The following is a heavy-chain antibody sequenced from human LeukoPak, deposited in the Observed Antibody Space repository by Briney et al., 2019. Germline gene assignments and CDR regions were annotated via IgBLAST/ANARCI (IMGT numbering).Heavy chain of an antibody. CDR3: ALAPNSNWFDF. D-gene: IGHD2-8*01. Sequence: SETLSLTCTVCGDSISNFYWNLIRQSPGKGLEWIGNIHYSGSSVYNPSLKSRGTISIDTSRKQFFLKLSSVTAADTAVYFCALAPNSNWFDFWGPGTLVTVSS. V-gene: IGHV4-59*08. CDR1: GDSISNFY. CDR2: IHYSGSS. J-gene: IGHJ5*01.